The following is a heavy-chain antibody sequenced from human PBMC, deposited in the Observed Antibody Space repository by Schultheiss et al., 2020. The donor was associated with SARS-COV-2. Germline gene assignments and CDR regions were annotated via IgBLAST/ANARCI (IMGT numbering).Heavy chain of an antibody. CDR2: ISSSGSTI. D-gene: IGHD6-6*01. Sequence: PGGSLRLSCAASGFTFSSYEMNWVRQAPGKGLEWVSYISSSGSTIYYADSVKGRFTISRDNAKNSLYLQMNSLRAEDTAVYYCARNAARLITRAQFDYWGQGTLVTVSS. J-gene: IGHJ4*02. V-gene: IGHV3-48*03. CDR3: ARNAARLITRAQFDY. CDR1: GFTFSSYE.